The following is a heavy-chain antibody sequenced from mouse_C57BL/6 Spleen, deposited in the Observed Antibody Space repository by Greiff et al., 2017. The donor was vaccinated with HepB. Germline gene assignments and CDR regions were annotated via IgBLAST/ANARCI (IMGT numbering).Heavy chain of an antibody. Sequence: EVKLQESGPGLVKPSQSLSLTCSVTGYSITSGYYWNWIRQFPGNKLEWMGYISYDGSNNYNPSLKNRISITRDTSKNQFFLKLNSVTTEDTATYYCARWALYYYGSGYAMDYWGQGTSVTVSS. D-gene: IGHD1-1*01. J-gene: IGHJ4*01. CDR1: GYSITSGYY. V-gene: IGHV3-6*01. CDR2: ISYDGSN. CDR3: ARWALYYYGSGYAMDY.